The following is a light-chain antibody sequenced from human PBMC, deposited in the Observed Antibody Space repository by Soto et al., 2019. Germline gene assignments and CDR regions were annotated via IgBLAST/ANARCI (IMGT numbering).Light chain of an antibody. CDR3: QPYDNSPWT. V-gene: IGKV3-20*01. J-gene: IGKJ1*01. CDR2: GAS. CDR1: QSVSSSF. Sequence: EIVLTQSPGTLSLSPGERATLSCRASQSVSSSFLAWYQQKPGQAPRLLIYGASSRATGIPDRFSGSGSGTDFNLTISRLEPEDFAVYYCQPYDNSPWTFGQGTKVEIK.